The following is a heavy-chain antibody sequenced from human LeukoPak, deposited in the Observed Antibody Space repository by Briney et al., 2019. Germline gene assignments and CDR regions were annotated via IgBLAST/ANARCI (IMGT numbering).Heavy chain of an antibody. CDR1: GFTFSSYV. V-gene: IGHV3-30*04. D-gene: IGHD6-13*01. Sequence: GRSLRLSCAASGFTFSSYVMHWVRQAPGKGLEWVAVISYDGSNKYYADSVKGRFTISRDNSKNTLYLQMNSLRAEDTAVYYCARPFGVIAAEQENYWGQGTLVTVSS. CDR3: ARPFGVIAAEQENY. CDR2: ISYDGSNK. J-gene: IGHJ4*02.